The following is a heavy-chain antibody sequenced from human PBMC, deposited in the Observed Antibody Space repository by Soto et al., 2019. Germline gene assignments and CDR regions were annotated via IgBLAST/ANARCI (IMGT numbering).Heavy chain of an antibody. V-gene: IGHV4-4*02. CDR2: IYHGEST. CDR1: GGSISSSDW. CDR3: ATAGRGYCSVESCYSGLYGMDV. J-gene: IGHJ6*01. D-gene: IGHD2-15*01. Sequence: QVQLQESGPGLVKPSGTLSLTCAVSGGSISSSDWWSWVRQPPGKGLEWIEQIYHGESTNYNPSLKTPITISEDKSKNHCALKLSSVNAADTAVYFCATAGRGYCSVESCYSGLYGMDVWGQGTTVTVSS.